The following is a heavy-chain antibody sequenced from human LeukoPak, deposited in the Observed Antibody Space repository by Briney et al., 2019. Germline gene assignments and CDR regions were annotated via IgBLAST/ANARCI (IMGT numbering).Heavy chain of an antibody. CDR3: ARHGGYSSSVGSNWFDP. V-gene: IGHV4-39*01. J-gene: IGHJ5*02. D-gene: IGHD6-6*01. CDR1: GFTVSSNY. Sequence: GSLRLSCAASGFTVSSNYMSWIRQPPGKGLEWIGSIYSSGSTYYNPSLKSRLTISVDTSKNQFSLKLSSVTAADTAVYYCARHGGYSSSVGSNWFDPWGQGTLVTVSS. CDR2: IYSSGST.